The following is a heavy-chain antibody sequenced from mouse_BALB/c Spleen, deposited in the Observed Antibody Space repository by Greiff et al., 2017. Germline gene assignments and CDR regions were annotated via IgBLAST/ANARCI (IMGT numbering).Heavy chain of an antibody. V-gene: IGHV1S81*02. CDR1: GYTFTSYW. Sequence: QVQLQQPGAELVKPGASMKLSCKASGYTFTSYWMQWVKQRPGQGLEWIGEIDPTNGRSNYNERFKNRATLTVDKSSSTAYMQLTSLTSEDSAVYYCTRGNRFDVWYFDVWGAGTTVTVSS. D-gene: IGHD2-14*01. J-gene: IGHJ1*01. CDR3: TRGNRFDVWYFDV. CDR2: IDPTNGRS.